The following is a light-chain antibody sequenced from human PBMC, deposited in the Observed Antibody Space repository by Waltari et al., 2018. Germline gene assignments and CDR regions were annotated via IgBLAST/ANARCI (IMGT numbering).Light chain of an antibody. CDR1: KSISY. CDR2: AAS. Sequence: DNVFTPPPATLALSPGRRATLSCRASKSISYLTWYQQKAGKAPRLLIYAASRRTTGVPYRVSGSGSGTDFTLSISRLEPEDSAVYYCQQYGNSPVSFGGGTRVEIK. CDR3: QQYGNSPVS. J-gene: IGKJ4*01. V-gene: IGKV3-20*01.